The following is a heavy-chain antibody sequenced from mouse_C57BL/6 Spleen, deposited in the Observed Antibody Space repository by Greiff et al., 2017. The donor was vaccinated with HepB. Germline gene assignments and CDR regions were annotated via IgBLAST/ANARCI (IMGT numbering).Heavy chain of an antibody. CDR1: GYTFTSYW. CDR3: ARSEYGNLYFDY. J-gene: IGHJ2*01. CDR2: IYPSDSYT. V-gene: IGHV1-50*01. Sequence: QVQLQQSGAELVKPGASVKLSCKASGYTFTSYWMQWVKQRPGQGLEWIGEIYPSDSYTNYNQKFKGKATLTVDTSSSTAYMQLSSLTSEDSAVYYCARSEYGNLYFDYWGQGTTLTVSS. D-gene: IGHD2-10*02.